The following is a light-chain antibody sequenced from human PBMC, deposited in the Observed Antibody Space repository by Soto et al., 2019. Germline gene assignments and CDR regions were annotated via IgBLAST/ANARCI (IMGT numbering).Light chain of an antibody. CDR1: QSVSSSY. CDR2: GAS. CDR3: QHYGSSPVT. Sequence: EVVLTQSPGTLSLSPGESATLSCRASQSVSSSYLTWYQQKPGQAPRHLIYGASSRTTGVPDRCSASGCGTDFTLTISSLEPEYVAVYYYQHYGSSPVTFGEGTKVDIK. V-gene: IGKV3-20*01. J-gene: IGKJ1*01.